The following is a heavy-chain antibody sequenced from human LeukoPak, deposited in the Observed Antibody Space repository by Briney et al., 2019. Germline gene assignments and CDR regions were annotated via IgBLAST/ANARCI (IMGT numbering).Heavy chain of an antibody. CDR2: ISSSSSYI. CDR3: ARVKWNSYYFDF. D-gene: IGHD1-1*01. V-gene: IGHV3-21*01. J-gene: IGHJ4*02. CDR1: GFTFSSYS. Sequence: PGGSLRLSCAASGFTFSSYSMNWVRQAPGKGLEWVSSISSSSSYIYYADSVKGRFTISRDNAENSLFLQMNSLRDEDTAVYYCARVKWNSYYFDFWGQGALVTVSS.